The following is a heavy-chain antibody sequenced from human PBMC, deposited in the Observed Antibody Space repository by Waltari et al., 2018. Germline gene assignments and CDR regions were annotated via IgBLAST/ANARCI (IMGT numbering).Heavy chain of an antibody. CDR2: INHSGST. V-gene: IGHV4-34*01. CDR3: ARALKSIAAADY. Sequence: VQLQQWGAGLLKPSETLSLTCAVYGGSFSGYYWSWIRQPPGKGLEWIGEINHSGSTNYNPSLKSRVTISVDTSKNQFSLKLSSVTAADTAVYYCARALKSIAAADYWGQGTLVTVSS. J-gene: IGHJ4*02. CDR1: GGSFSGYY. D-gene: IGHD6-13*01.